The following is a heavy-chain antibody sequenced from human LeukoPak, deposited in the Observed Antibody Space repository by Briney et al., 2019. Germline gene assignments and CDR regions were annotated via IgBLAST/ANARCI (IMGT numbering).Heavy chain of an antibody. CDR2: IYYSGST. V-gene: IGHV4-31*03. Sequence: SETLSLTCTVSGGSISSGGYYWSWIRQHPGKGLERIGYIYYSGSTYYNPSLKSRVTISVDTSKNQFSLKLSSVTAADTAVYYCARALKDIAPFDYWGQGTLVTVSS. CDR3: ARALKDIAPFDY. CDR1: GGSISSGGYY. J-gene: IGHJ4*02. D-gene: IGHD6-13*01.